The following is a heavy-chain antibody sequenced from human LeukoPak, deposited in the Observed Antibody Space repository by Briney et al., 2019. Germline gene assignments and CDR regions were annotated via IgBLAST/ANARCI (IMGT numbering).Heavy chain of an antibody. CDR2: IYTSGST. CDR1: GGSISSSPYY. CDR3: ARGLDLGA. D-gene: IGHD3-16*01. V-gene: IGHV4-61*02. Sequence: SETLSLTCTVSGGSISSSPYYWSWIRQPAGKGLEWIGRIYTSGSTNYNPSLKSRVTISVDTSKNQFSLKLSSVTAADTAVYYCARGLDLGAWGQGTLVTVSS. J-gene: IGHJ4*02.